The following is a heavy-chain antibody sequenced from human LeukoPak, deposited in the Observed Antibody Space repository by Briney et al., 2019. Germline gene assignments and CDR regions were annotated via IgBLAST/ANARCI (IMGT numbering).Heavy chain of an antibody. Sequence: PSETLSLTCTVSGGSISSGGYYWSWIRQPPGKGLEWIGYIYHSGSTYYNPSLKSRVTISVDRSKNQFSLKLSSVTAADTAVYYCARSIVVVPAALDYWGQGTLVTVSS. CDR1: GGSISSGGYY. V-gene: IGHV4-30-2*01. J-gene: IGHJ4*02. CDR2: IYHSGST. CDR3: ARSIVVVPAALDY. D-gene: IGHD2-2*01.